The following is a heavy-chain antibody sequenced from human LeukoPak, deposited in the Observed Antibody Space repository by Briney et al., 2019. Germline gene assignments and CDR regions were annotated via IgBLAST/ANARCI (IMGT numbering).Heavy chain of an antibody. CDR1: GFTFSSYA. CDR3: ARSSAVRLLNFDY. CDR2: ISFDGSDK. Sequence: GRSPRLSCAASGFTFSSYAMHWVRQAPGKGLQWVALISFDGSDKYYADPVKGRFTISRDNSKNTLYVQMNGLRAEDTAVYYCARSSAVRLLNFDYWGQGTLVTVSS. J-gene: IGHJ4*02. V-gene: IGHV3-30*01. D-gene: IGHD6-6*01.